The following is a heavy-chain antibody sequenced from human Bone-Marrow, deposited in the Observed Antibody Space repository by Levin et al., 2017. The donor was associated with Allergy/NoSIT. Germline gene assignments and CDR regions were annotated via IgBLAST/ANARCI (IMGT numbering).Heavy chain of an antibody. CDR3: ARARDNFGYLPLDS. D-gene: IGHD5-18*01. Sequence: SETLSLTCTVSGASMSRYYWSWIRQSPERGLEWIGYIYHTGDASYNPSLEGRVTISVDTPKKQFSLRLNSVTAADTALYYCARARDNFGYLPLDSWGQGTLVTVSS. CDR2: IYHTGDA. CDR1: GASMSRYY. J-gene: IGHJ4*02. V-gene: IGHV4-59*01.